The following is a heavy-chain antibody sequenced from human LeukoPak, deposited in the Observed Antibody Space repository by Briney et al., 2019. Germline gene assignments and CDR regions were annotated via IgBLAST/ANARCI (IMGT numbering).Heavy chain of an antibody. CDR3: ARDLDGMDV. V-gene: IGHV4-59*01. J-gene: IGHJ6*02. Sequence: SETLSLTCTVSGGSISSYYWSWLRQPPGKGLEWIGYIYYSGSTNYNPSLKSRVTMSLDTSKNQFSLRLSSVTAADTAVYYCARDLDGMDVWGQGTTVTVSS. CDR1: GGSISSYY. CDR2: IYYSGST.